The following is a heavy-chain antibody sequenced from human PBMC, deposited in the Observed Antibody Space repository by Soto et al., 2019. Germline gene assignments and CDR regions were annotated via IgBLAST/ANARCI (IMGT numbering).Heavy chain of an antibody. Sequence: QVQLVQSGAEVKKPGASVKVSCKASGYTFTNYAMHWVRQAPGQRLEWMGWINGGNGNTEHSQKFQGRATISRDTSASTVSMELSSLRSEDTAIYYCARYNVGLDYWGQGTPVTVSS. CDR2: INGGNGNT. CDR1: GYTFTNYA. D-gene: IGHD1-20*01. V-gene: IGHV1-3*01. CDR3: ARYNVGLDY. J-gene: IGHJ4*02.